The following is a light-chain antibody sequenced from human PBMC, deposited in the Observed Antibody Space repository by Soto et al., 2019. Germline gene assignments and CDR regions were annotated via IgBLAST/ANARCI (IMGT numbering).Light chain of an antibody. J-gene: IGKJ4*01. V-gene: IGKV3-15*01. CDR1: QSISGN. CDR2: HTS. CDR3: QRYDNWPLT. Sequence: EIVMTQSPATLSVSPGESATLSCRASQSISGNLAWYQRKPGLAPRLLIYHTSTRATGVPARFSGSGSGTEFSLTISSLQSEDFAVYYCQRYDNWPLTFGGGTKVEIK.